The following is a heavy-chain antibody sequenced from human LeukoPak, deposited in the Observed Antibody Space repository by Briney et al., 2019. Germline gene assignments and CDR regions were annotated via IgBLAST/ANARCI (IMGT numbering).Heavy chain of an antibody. D-gene: IGHD3-9*01. CDR1: GFTFSSYA. Sequence: GGSLRLSCAASGFTFSSYAMSWVRQAPGKRLEWVSAISGSGGSTYYADSVKGRFTISRDNSKNTLYPQMNSLRAEDTAVYYCAKDMRFDWTPYYFDYWGQGTLVTVSS. V-gene: IGHV3-23*01. J-gene: IGHJ4*02. CDR3: AKDMRFDWTPYYFDY. CDR2: ISGSGGST.